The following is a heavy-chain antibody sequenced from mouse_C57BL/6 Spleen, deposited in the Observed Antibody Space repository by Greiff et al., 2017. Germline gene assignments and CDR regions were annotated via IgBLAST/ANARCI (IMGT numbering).Heavy chain of an antibody. J-gene: IGHJ4*01. V-gene: IGHV1-82*01. CDR1: GYAFSSSW. CDR2: IYPGDGDT. CDR3: ARGIYYGNYEGGDY. Sequence: QVQLQQSGPELVKPGASVKISCKASGYAFSSSWMNWVKQRPGKGLEWIGRIYPGDGDTNYNGKFKGKATLTADKSSSTAYMQLSSLTSEDSAVYFCARGIYYGNYEGGDYWGQGTSVTVSS. D-gene: IGHD2-1*01.